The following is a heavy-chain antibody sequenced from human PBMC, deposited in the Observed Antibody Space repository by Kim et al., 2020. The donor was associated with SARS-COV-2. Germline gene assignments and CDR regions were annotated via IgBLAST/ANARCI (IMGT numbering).Heavy chain of an antibody. D-gene: IGHD2-2*01. CDR3: ASLYCSSTSCTSFYYYYMDV. CDR1: GGSISSGSYY. V-gene: IGHV4-39*01. J-gene: IGHJ6*03. CDR2: IYYSGST. Sequence: SETLSLTCTVSGGSISSGSYYWSWIRQPPGKGLEWIGSIYYSGSTYYNPSLKSRVTISVDTSKNQFSLKLSSVTAADTAVYYCASLYCSSTSCTSFYYYYMDVWGKGTTVTDSS.